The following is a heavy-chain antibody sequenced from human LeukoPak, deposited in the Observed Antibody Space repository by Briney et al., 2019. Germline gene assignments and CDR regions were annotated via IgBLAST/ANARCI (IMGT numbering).Heavy chain of an antibody. D-gene: IGHD1-7*01. CDR3: ARVQGTIRAFDI. Sequence: GGSLRLSCAASGFTFSSYSMNWVRQAPGKGLEWVSSISSSSSYIYYADSVKGRFTISRDNAKNSLYLQMNSLRAEDTALYHCARVQGTIRAFDIWGQGTMVTVSS. CDR1: GFTFSSYS. J-gene: IGHJ3*02. CDR2: ISSSSSYI. V-gene: IGHV3-21*04.